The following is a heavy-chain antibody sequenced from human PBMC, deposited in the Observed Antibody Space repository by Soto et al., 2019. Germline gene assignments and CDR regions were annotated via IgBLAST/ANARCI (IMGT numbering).Heavy chain of an antibody. CDR2: INPNSGGT. D-gene: IGHD6-13*01. CDR3: ARGGAAALIDY. Sequence: ASVKVSCKASGYTLTGYYMHWVRQAPGQGLEWMGRINPNSGGTKYSQKSQGRVTITRDTSASTAYMELSSLRSEDTAVYYCARGGAAALIDYWGQGTLVTVSS. J-gene: IGHJ4*02. CDR1: GYTLTGYY. V-gene: IGHV1-2*06.